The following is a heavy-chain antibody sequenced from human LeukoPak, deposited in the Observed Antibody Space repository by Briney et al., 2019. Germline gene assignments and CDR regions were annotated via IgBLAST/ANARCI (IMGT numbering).Heavy chain of an antibody. CDR2: MNPNSGNT. CDR3: ARGYCSSTSCHIMDV. Sequence: ASVKVSCKTSGYTFTSYDINWVRQATGQGLEWMGWMNPNSGNTGYAQKFQGRVTMTRNTSISTAYMELSSLRSEDTAVYYCARGYCSSTSCHIMDVWGQGTTVTVSS. J-gene: IGHJ6*02. V-gene: IGHV1-8*01. CDR1: GYTFTSYD. D-gene: IGHD2-2*01.